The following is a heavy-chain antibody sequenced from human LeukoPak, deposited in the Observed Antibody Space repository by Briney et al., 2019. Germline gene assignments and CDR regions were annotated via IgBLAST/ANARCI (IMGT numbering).Heavy chain of an antibody. J-gene: IGHJ4*02. CDR1: GYTFTSYD. CDR3: ARTLKYCSGGSCYSFFDSEQYYFDY. CDR2: MNPNSGNT. D-gene: IGHD2-15*01. Sequence: ASVKVSCKASGYTFTSYDINWVRQATGQGLEWMGWMNPNSGNTGYAQKFQGRVTMTRNTSISTAYMELSSLRSEDTAVYYCARTLKYCSGGSCYSFFDSEQYYFDYWGQGTLVTVSS. V-gene: IGHV1-8*01.